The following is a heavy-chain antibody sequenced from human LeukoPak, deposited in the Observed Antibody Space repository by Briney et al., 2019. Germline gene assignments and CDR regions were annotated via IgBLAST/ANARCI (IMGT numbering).Heavy chain of an antibody. CDR3: ARGYSSSWYFLPSGIDY. V-gene: IGHV3-30*02. Sequence: PGGSLRLSCAASGFTFSSYGMHWVRQAPGKGLEWVAFIRYDGSNKYYADSVKGRFTISRDNSKNTLYLQMNSLRAEDTAVYYCARGYSSSWYFLPSGIDYWGQGTLVTVSS. J-gene: IGHJ4*02. D-gene: IGHD6-13*01. CDR1: GFTFSSYG. CDR2: IRYDGSNK.